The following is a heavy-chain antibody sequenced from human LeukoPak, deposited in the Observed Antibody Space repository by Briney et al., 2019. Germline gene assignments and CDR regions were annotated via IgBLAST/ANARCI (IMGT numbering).Heavy chain of an antibody. Sequence: SETLSLTCTVSGGSISSSSYYWGWIRQPPGKGLEWIGSIYYSGSTYYNPSLKSRVTISVDTSKNQFSLKLSSVTAADTAVYYCARGVTYYDFWSGYSPNWFDPWGQGTLVTVSS. D-gene: IGHD3-3*01. J-gene: IGHJ5*02. CDR1: GGSISSSSYY. V-gene: IGHV4-39*07. CDR3: ARGVTYYDFWSGYSPNWFDP. CDR2: IYYSGST.